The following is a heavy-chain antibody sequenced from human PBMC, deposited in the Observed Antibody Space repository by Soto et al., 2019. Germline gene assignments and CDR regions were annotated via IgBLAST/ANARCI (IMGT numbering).Heavy chain of an antibody. D-gene: IGHD2-8*01. V-gene: IGHV3-30-3*01. Sequence: HPGGSLRLSCAASGFTFSRYAMRWVRQAPGEGLEWVAVISRDGSSKYYGDSVKGRFTVSRDNSNNTLYLSMTSLRPDDTAVFYCARSRNGAVPDSINFWGQGTLVTVSS. CDR1: GFTFSRYA. J-gene: IGHJ4*02. CDR2: ISRDGSSK. CDR3: ARSRNGAVPDSINF.